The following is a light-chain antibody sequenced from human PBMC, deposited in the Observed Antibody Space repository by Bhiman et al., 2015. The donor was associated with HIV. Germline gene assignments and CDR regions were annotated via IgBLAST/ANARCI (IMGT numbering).Light chain of an antibody. CDR2: DVS. CDR3: CSYAGTYSYV. V-gene: IGLV2-14*03. CDR1: SSDIGGSDS. Sequence: QSALTQPASVSGSPGQSITISCSGTSSDIGGSDSVSWYQHHPGKAPKLIIYDVSKWPAGVSSRFSGSKSGNTASLAISGLQAEDEADYYCCSYAGTYSYVFGTGTKVTVL. J-gene: IGLJ1*01.